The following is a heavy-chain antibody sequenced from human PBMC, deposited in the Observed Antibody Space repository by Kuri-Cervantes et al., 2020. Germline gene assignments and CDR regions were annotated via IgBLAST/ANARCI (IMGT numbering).Heavy chain of an antibody. D-gene: IGHD2-2*01. J-gene: IGHJ4*02. CDR1: GFTFSSYA. V-gene: IGHV3-30-3*01. CDR3: ARLWRGFSYAY. Sequence: GESLKISCAASGFTFSSYAMHWVRQAPGKGLEWVAVISYDGSNKYYADSVKGRFTISRDNSKNTLYLQMNSLRAEDTAVYYCARLWRGFSYAYWGQGTLVTVSS. CDR2: ISYDGSNK.